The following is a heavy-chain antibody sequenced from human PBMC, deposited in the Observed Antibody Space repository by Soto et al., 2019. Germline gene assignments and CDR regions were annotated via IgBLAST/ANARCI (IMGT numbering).Heavy chain of an antibody. V-gene: IGHV1-8*01. CDR2: MNPNSGNT. J-gene: IGHJ6*02. Sequence: XSVKGSCKASGYPLTSYDINWVRQAAGQGLEWMGWMNPNSGNTGYAQKFQGRVTMTRNTFISTACMELSSLRSEDTAVYYCARQGAPISSVPMDVWGQGTTVTVSS. CDR1: GYPLTSYD. D-gene: IGHD3-3*01. CDR3: ARQGAPISSVPMDV.